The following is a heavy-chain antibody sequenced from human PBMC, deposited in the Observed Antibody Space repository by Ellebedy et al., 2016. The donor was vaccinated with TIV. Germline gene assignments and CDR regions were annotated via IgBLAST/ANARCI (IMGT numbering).Heavy chain of an antibody. V-gene: IGHV6-1*01. CDR2: TYYRYKWYN. CDR1: GDSVSSNSAA. J-gene: IGHJ4*02. D-gene: IGHD3-22*01. Sequence: SQTLSLTCAISGDSVSSNSAAWHWIRQSPSRGLEWLGRTYYRYKWYNDYAVSVKRRITITTDTSKNKFSLQLNSVTPDDTAVYYCARDQAPTDYNESSGYWYFDYWGQGTLVTVSS. CDR3: ARDQAPTDYNESSGYWYFDY.